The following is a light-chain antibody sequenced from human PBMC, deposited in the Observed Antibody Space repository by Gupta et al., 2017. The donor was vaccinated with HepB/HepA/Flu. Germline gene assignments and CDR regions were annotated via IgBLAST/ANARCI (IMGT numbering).Light chain of an antibody. CDR1: QSVSSN. Sequence: ETVMTQSPATLSVSPGERATLSCRASQSVSSNFAWYQQRPGQAPRPLISGASTRATGIPARFSGSGSGTEFTLTISSLQSEDFAVYYCQQYNNWPPSSFGQGTKLEIK. CDR3: QQYNNWPPSS. V-gene: IGKV3-15*01. J-gene: IGKJ2*04. CDR2: GAS.